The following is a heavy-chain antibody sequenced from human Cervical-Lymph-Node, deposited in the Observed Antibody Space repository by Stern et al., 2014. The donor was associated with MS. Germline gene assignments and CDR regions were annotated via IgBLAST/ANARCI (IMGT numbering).Heavy chain of an antibody. J-gene: IGHJ6*02. CDR3: ARSSSPSPYYYYGMDV. Sequence: MQLVESGGGVVQPGRSLRLSCAASGFTFSSYGMLWVRQAPGKGLEWVAVIWYDGSNKYYADSVKGRFTISRDNSKNTLYLQMNSLRAEDTAVYYCARSSSPSPYYYYGMDVWGQGTTVTVSS. CDR2: IWYDGSNK. CDR1: GFTFSSYG. V-gene: IGHV3-33*01. D-gene: IGHD6-13*01.